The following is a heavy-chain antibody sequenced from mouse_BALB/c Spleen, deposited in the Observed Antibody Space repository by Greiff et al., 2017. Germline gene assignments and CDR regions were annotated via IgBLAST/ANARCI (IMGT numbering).Heavy chain of an antibody. Sequence: QVQLQQPGAELVRPGASVKLSCKASGYTFTSYWINWVKQRPGQGLEWIGNIYPSDSYTNYNQKFKDKATLTVDKSSSTAYMQLSSPTSEDSAVYDCTRTGKGAWCAYWGQGTLVTVSA. CDR3: TRTGKGAWCAY. D-gene: IGHD4-1*01. CDR1: GYTFTSYW. J-gene: IGHJ3*01. V-gene: IGHV1-69*02. CDR2: IYPSDSYT.